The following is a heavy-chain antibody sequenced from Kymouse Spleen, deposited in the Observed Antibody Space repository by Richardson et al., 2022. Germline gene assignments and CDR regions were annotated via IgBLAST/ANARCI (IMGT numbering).Heavy chain of an antibody. CDR1: GFTFSSYA. J-gene: IGHJ6*02. CDR3: AKDLKRIQLWLQDYYYGMDV. Sequence: EVQLVESGGGLVQPGGSLRLSCAASGFTFSSYAMSWVRQAPGKGLEWVSAISGSGGSTYYADSVKGRFTISRDNSKNTLYLQMNSLRAEDTAVYYCAKDLKRIQLWLQDYYYGMDVWGQGTTVTVSS. V-gene: IGHV3-23*04. CDR2: ISGSGGST. D-gene: IGHD5-18,IGHD5-18*01.